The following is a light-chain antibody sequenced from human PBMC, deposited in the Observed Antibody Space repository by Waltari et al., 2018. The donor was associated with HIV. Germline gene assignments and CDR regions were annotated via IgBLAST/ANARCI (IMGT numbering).Light chain of an antibody. CDR1: SSNIGSNT. CDR3: ATWDDSLNGRV. CDR2: SNY. Sequence: SVLTQPPSASGTPGQRVTISCSGSSSNIGSNTVNWYQQLPGTAPKLLIYSNYHRPSGVPDRFSGSKSGTSASLAISGLQSEDEADYYWATWDDSLNGRVFGGGTKLTVL. V-gene: IGLV1-44*01. J-gene: IGLJ3*02.